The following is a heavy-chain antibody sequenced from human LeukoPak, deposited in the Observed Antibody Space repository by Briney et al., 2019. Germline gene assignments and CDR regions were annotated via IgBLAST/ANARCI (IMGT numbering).Heavy chain of an antibody. D-gene: IGHD6-13*01. Sequence: ASVKVSCKASGYTFTDYYLHWVRQAPGQGLEWMGWINPNSGGANFALNFQGRVIMTRATSISTAYMELSRLTSDDTAVYYCARGVGSSWFDPWGQGTLVTVSS. V-gene: IGHV1-2*02. J-gene: IGHJ5*02. CDR3: ARGVGSSWFDP. CDR2: INPNSGGA. CDR1: GYTFTDYY.